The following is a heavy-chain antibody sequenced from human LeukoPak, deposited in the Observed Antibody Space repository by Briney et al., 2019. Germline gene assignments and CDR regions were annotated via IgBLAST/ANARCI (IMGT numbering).Heavy chain of an antibody. CDR3: AHTGHYYDRNNANWYFDL. CDR2: IYWDDDK. V-gene: IGHV2-5*08. CDR1: GGSISSYYW. D-gene: IGHD3-22*01. Sequence: TLSLTCTVSGGSISSYYWSWIRQPPGKALEWLAVIYWDDDKRYSPSLKNRLTITKDTSKNQVVLSVTNMDPVDTATYYCAHTGHYYDRNNANWYFDLWGRGTLVTVSS. J-gene: IGHJ2*01.